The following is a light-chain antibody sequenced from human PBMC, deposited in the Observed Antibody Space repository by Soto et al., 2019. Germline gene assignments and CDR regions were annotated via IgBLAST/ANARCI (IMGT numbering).Light chain of an antibody. CDR3: QQFFRIPLT. CDR1: QNINDK. Sequence: EIVMTQYPDTLSVSPGERATLSCRASQNINDKLAWFQQKPGQVPRLLIIGASTTATGVPARFSGSGSGTEFTLTISGLQSEDFAVYYCQQFFRIPLTFGGGTKVEIK. CDR2: GAS. J-gene: IGKJ4*01. V-gene: IGKV3-15*01.